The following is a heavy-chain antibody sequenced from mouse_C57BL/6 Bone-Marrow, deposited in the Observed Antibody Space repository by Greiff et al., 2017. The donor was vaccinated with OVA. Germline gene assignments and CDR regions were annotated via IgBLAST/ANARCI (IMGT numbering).Heavy chain of an antibody. V-gene: IGHV10-1*01. CDR1: GFSFNTYA. D-gene: IGHD2-5*01. J-gene: IGHJ4*01. CDR2: IRSKSNNYAT. Sequence: EVQLQESGGGLVQPKGSLKLSCAASGFSFNTYAMNWVRQAPGKGLEWVARIRSKSNNYATYYADSVKDRFTISRDDSESMLYLQMNNLKTEDTAMYYCVCPKAYYSNYDAMDYWGQGTSVTVSS. CDR3: VCPKAYYSNYDAMDY.